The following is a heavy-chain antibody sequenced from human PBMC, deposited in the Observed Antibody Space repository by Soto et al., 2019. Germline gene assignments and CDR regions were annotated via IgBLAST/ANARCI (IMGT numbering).Heavy chain of an antibody. CDR2: IIPIFGTA. J-gene: IGHJ3*02. V-gene: IGHV1-69*13. D-gene: IGHD2-21*01. CDR3: ASVGMWWAGAFDI. CDR1: GGTFSSYA. Sequence: SVKVSCKASGGTFSSYAISWVRQAPGQGLEWMGGIIPIFGTANYAQKFQGRVTITADESASTAYMELSSLRSEDTAVYYCASVGMWWAGAFDIWGQGTMVTVSS.